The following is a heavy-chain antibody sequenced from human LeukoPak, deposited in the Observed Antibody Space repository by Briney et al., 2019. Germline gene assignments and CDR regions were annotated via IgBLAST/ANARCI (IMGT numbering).Heavy chain of an antibody. CDR2: ISSSSSTI. CDR3: ARGYYYDSSGYYSDY. J-gene: IGHJ4*02. V-gene: IGHV3-48*04. D-gene: IGHD3-22*01. CDR1: GFTFSSYS. Sequence: GGSLRLSCAASGFTFSSYSMNWVRQAPGKGLEWVSYISSSSSTIYYADSVKGRFTISRDNAKNSLYLQMNSLRAEDTAVYYCARGYYYDSSGYYSDYWGQGTLVTVSS.